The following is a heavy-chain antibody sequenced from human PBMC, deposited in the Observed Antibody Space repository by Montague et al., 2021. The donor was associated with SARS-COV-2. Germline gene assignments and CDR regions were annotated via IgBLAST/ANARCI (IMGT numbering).Heavy chain of an antibody. Sequence: SETLSLTCSVSGGYTSNYYWTWIRQSPGKGLQWIGYIFYTGSTKFNPSLKSRVSMSLDTSKNHFSLRLSAVTAADTARYYCSRAQNICFIANCVNYFDPGGLGALVTVSS. CDR3: SRAQNICFIANCVNYFDP. CDR2: IFYTGST. CDR1: GGYTSNYY. D-gene: IGHD2-15*01. V-gene: IGHV4-59*01. J-gene: IGHJ4*02.